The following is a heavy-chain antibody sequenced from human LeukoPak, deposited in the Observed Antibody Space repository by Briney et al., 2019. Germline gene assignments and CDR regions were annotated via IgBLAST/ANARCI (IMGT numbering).Heavy chain of an antibody. CDR3: TRDGGSFCDFDY. CDR2: ISYDGSNK. D-gene: IGHD1-26*01. V-gene: IGHV3-30*14. Sequence: GGSLRLSCAASGFTFSSYAMHWVRQAPGKGLEWVAVISYDGSNKYYADSVKGRFTISRDNSKNTVYLQMGSLRGEDMAVYYCTRDGGSFCDFDYWGQGALVTASS. CDR1: GFTFSSYA. J-gene: IGHJ4*02.